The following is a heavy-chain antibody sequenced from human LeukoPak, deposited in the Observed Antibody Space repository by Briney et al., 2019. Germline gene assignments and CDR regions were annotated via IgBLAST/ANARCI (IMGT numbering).Heavy chain of an antibody. CDR2: INPKSGGT. V-gene: IGHV1-2*02. J-gene: IGHJ5*02. CDR3: ATNILVRDIINWFDP. Sequence: ASVKVTCKASGYTFTGYYIHWVRQAPGQGLEWMGWINPKSGGTNYTQKFQGRVTMTRDTSISTAYMELTRLRSDDTAVYYCATNILVRDIINWFDPWGQGTLVTVSS. D-gene: IGHD3-10*01. CDR1: GYTFTGYY.